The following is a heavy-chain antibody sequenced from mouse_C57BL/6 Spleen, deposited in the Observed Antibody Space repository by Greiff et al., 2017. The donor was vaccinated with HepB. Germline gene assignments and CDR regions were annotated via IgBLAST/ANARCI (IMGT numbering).Heavy chain of an antibody. D-gene: IGHD2-2*01. CDR2: IDPSDSYT. CDR1: GYTFTSYW. Sequence: QVQLQQSGAELVMPGASVKLSCKASGYTFTSYWMHWVKQRPGQGLEWIGEIDPSDSYTNYNQKFKGKSTLTVDKSSSTAYMQLSSLTSEDSAVYYCALYGSHAMDYWGQGTSVTVSS. V-gene: IGHV1-69*01. J-gene: IGHJ4*01. CDR3: ALYGSHAMDY.